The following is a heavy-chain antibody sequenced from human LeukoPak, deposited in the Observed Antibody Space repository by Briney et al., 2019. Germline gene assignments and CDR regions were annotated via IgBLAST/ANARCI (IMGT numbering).Heavy chain of an antibody. V-gene: IGHV3-30-3*01. CDR3: ARGTSSGHLRVKLDS. CDR1: GITFSEAW. Sequence: GGALRLSCTASGITFSEAWMSWVRQAPGKGLERVAVISYDGSNKYYADSVKGRFTISRDNSKNTLYLQMNSLRAEDTAVYYCARGTSSGHLRVKLDSWGQGTLVTVSS. D-gene: IGHD3-22*01. J-gene: IGHJ4*02. CDR2: ISYDGSNK.